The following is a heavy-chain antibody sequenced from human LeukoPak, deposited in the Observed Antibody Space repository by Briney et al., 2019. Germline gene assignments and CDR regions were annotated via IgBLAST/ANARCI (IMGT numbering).Heavy chain of an antibody. D-gene: IGHD2-15*01. CDR2: INSDGSST. J-gene: IGHJ4*02. Sequence: PGGSLRLSCAASGFSISHFWMHWVRQAPGKGLVWVSRINSDGSSTTYADSVEGRFTIPRENPKHTLYLQANSLRAEDTAVYYCARGAARGSGGHCYPDWGRGTLVTVSS. CDR1: GFSISHFW. V-gene: IGHV3-74*01. CDR3: ARGAARGSGGHCYPD.